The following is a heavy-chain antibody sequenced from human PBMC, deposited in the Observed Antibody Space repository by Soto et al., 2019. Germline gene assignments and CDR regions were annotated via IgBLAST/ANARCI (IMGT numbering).Heavy chain of an antibody. Sequence: PGGSLRLSCAASGFHFSSYTMNWVRQAPGKGLEWVSSISSSGDYIYYADSVKGRFTISRDNAKNSLYLQLNSLRAEDTALYYCVRVDTTVGVYWYFAFWGRGTQVTVPS. CDR3: VRVDTTVGVYWYFAF. D-gene: IGHD5-18*01. J-gene: IGHJ2*01. CDR2: ISSSGDYI. V-gene: IGHV3-21*01. CDR1: GFHFSSYT.